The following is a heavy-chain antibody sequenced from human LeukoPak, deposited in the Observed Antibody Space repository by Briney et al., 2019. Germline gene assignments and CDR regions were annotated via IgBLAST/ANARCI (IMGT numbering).Heavy chain of an antibody. V-gene: IGHV3-21*01. Sequence: GGSLRLSCAASGFTFSSYSMNWVRQAPGKGLEWVSSISSSSSYIYYADSVKGRFTISRDNAKNSLYLQMNSLRAEDTAVYYCAREDPENNWFDPWGQGTLVTVSS. D-gene: IGHD1-14*01. CDR1: GFTFSSYS. J-gene: IGHJ5*02. CDR3: AREDPENNWFDP. CDR2: ISSSSSYI.